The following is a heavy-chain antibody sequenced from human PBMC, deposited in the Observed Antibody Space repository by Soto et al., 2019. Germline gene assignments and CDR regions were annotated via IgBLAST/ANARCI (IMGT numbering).Heavy chain of an antibody. CDR2: IRSKANSYAT. CDR1: GFTFSGSA. V-gene: IGHV3-73*01. Sequence: GGSLRLSCAASGFTFSGSAMHWVRQASGKGLEWVGRIRSKANSYATAYAASVKGSFTISRDDSKKTAYLQMNSLKTEDTAVYYCTAYYDYIWGSYPTALDYWGQGTLVTVSS. D-gene: IGHD3-16*02. CDR3: TAYYDYIWGSYPTALDY. J-gene: IGHJ4*02.